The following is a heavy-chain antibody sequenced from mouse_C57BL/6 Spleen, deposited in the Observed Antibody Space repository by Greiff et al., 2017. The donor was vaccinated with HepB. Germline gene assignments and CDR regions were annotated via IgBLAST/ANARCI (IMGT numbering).Heavy chain of an antibody. CDR2: IWRGGST. CDR3: AKKSHPNRGDYAMDY. Sequence: QVQLQQSGPGLVQPSQSLSITCTVSGFSLTSYGVHWVRQSPGKGLEWLGVIWRGGSTDYNAAFMSRLSITKDNSKSQVFFKMNSLQADDTAIYYCAKKSHPNRGDYAMDYWGQGTSVTVSS. J-gene: IGHJ4*01. V-gene: IGHV2-5*01. CDR1: GFSLTSYG.